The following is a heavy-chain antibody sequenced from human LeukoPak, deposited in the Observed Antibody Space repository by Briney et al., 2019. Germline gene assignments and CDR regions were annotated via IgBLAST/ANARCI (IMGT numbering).Heavy chain of an antibody. D-gene: IGHD3-10*01. CDR2: IYSSGTT. CDR1: GDSISGYY. CDR3: ARHYGSGSYPLDS. J-gene: IGHJ4*02. V-gene: IGHV4-59*01. Sequence: AETLSLTCSVSGDSISGYYWSWIRQPPGRGLEWLAYIYSSGTTNYNPSPKSRITLSAETSKNQFSLKLSPVTAADTAVYYCARHYGSGSYPLDSWGRGTLVTVSS.